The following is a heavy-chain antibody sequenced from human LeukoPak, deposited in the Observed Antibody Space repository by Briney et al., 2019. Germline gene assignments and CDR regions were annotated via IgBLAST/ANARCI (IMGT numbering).Heavy chain of an antibody. CDR1: RFTFSSYG. CDR3: AREGLTDQLPESYFQH. D-gene: IGHD2-2*01. Sequence: GGSLRLSCAASRFTFSSYGMHWVRQAPGKGLEWVAVIWYDGSNKYYADSVKGRFTISRDNSKNTLYLQMNSLRAEDTAVYYCAREGLTDQLPESYFQHWGQGTLVTVSS. V-gene: IGHV3-33*01. J-gene: IGHJ1*01. CDR2: IWYDGSNK.